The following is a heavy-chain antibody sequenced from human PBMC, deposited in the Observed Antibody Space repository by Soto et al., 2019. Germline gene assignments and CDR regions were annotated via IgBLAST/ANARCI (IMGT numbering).Heavy chain of an antibody. D-gene: IGHD3-10*01. V-gene: IGHV4-34*01. CDR1: GVSFSGYY. Sequence: SETLSLTCAVYGVSFSGYYWSWIRQPPGKGLEWIGEINHSGSTNYNPSLKSRVTISVDTSKNQFSLKLSSVTAADTAVYYCARGRVPVYGDTTMVRGVITNFDYWGQGTLVTVSS. J-gene: IGHJ4*02. CDR3: ARGRVPVYGDTTMVRGVITNFDY. CDR2: INHSGST.